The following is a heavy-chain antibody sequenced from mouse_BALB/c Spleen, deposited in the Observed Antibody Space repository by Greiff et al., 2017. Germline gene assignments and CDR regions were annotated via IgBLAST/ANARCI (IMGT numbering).Heavy chain of an antibody. CDR1: GFSLTSYG. J-gene: IGHJ3*01. D-gene: IGHD2-1*01. Sequence: VKLVESGPGLVQPSQSLSITCTVSGFSLTSYGVHWVRQSPGKGLEWLGVIWSGGSTDYNAAFISSLSISKDNSKSQVFFKMNSLQANDTAIYYCATYGNYGWFAYWGQGTLVTVSA. CDR2: IWSGGST. V-gene: IGHV2-2*02. CDR3: ATYGNYGWFAY.